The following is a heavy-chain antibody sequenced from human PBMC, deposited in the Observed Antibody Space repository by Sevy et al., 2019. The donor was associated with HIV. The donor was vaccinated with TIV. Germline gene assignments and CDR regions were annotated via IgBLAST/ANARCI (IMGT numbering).Heavy chain of an antibody. J-gene: IGHJ4*02. Sequence: ASVKVTSKASGGTFSSYAISWVRQAPGQGLEWMGGIIPIFGTANYAQKFQGRVTITADESTSTAYMELSSLRSEDTAVYYCARDHSGFGYWGQGTLVTVSS. V-gene: IGHV1-69*13. CDR3: ARDHSGFGY. CDR2: IIPIFGTA. CDR1: GGTFSSYA. D-gene: IGHD3-22*01.